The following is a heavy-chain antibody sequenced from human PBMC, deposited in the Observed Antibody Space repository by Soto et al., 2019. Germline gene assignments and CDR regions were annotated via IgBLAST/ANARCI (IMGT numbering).Heavy chain of an antibody. D-gene: IGHD2-2*01. J-gene: IGHJ6*02. V-gene: IGHV1-46*01. CDR3: ARVRYCSSTSCYYYYGMDV. CDR1: GYTFTSYY. Sequence: ASVKVSCKASGYTFTSYYMHWVRQAPGQGLEWMGIINPSGGSTSYAQKFRGRVTMTRDTSTSTVHMELSSLRSEDTAVYYCARVRYCSSTSCYYYYGMDVWGQGTTVTVSS. CDR2: INPSGGST.